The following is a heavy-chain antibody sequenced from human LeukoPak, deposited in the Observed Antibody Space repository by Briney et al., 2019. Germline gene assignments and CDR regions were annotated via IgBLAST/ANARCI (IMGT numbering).Heavy chain of an antibody. CDR3: ASGARSGTLTYYYDSSGYPDAFDI. CDR2: ISYDGSNK. D-gene: IGHD3-22*01. V-gene: IGHV3-30-3*01. Sequence: PGRSLRLSCAASGFTFSSYAMHWVRQAPGKGLEWVAAISYDGSNKYYADSVKGRFTISRDNAKNSLYLQMNSLRAEGTAVYYCASGARSGTLTYYYDSSGYPDAFDIWGQGTMVTVSS. CDR1: GFTFSSYA. J-gene: IGHJ3*02.